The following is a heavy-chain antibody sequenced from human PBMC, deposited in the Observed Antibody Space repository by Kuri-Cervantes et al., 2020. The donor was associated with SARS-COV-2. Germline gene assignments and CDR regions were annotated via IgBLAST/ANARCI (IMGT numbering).Heavy chain of an antibody. J-gene: IGHJ6*02. CDR3: ARDPYSSSWYRYYYGMDV. CDR1: GFTFSSYS. D-gene: IGHD6-13*01. CDR2: ISSSSSYI. Sequence: AGSLRLSCAASGFTFSSYSMNWVRQAPGKGLEWVSSISSSSSYIYYADSVKGRFTISRDNAKNSLYLQMISLRAEDTAVYYCARDPYSSSWYRYYYGMDVWGQGTTVTDSS. V-gene: IGHV3-21*01.